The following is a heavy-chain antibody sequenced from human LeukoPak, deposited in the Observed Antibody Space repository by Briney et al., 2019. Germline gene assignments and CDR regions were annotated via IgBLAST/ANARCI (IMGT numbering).Heavy chain of an antibody. CDR1: GSIFTSYW. CDR2: IYPGDSDT. D-gene: IGHD6-6*01. J-gene: IGHJ4*02. Sequence: GGSLEISCEGSGSIFTSYWIGGAREVPGKGLEGMGIIYPGDSDTRYSPSFQGQVTISADKSISTAYLQWSSLKASDTAMYYCARRKSSIAADYWGQGTLVTVSS. CDR3: ARRKSSIAADY. V-gene: IGHV5-51*01.